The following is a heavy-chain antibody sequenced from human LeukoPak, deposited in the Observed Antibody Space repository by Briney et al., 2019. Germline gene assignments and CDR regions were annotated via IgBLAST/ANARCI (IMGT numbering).Heavy chain of an antibody. CDR2: ISSSGDTI. Sequence: GGSLRLSCVAYGFTFSSYGMNWVRQAPGEGLVWVSYISSSGDTIYYADSVKGRFAISRDNAKNSLYLQMNSLRAEDTAVYYCARDAVGAPTDYFDYWGQGALVTVSS. D-gene: IGHD1-26*01. CDR3: ARDAVGAPTDYFDY. V-gene: IGHV3-48*03. CDR1: GFTFSSYG. J-gene: IGHJ4*02.